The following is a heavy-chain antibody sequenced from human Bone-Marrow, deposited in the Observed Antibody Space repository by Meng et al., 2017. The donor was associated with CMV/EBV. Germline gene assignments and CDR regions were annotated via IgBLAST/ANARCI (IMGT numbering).Heavy chain of an antibody. D-gene: IGHD3-9*01. J-gene: IGHJ4*02. Sequence: GGSLRLSCAASGFNFDDYAMHWVRQAPGKGLEWVSSINWSSGYIGYADSVKGRFTISRDNAKNSLYLQMNSLRAEDTAVYYCAKLGAVPSDWLHYVYWGQGTLVTVSS. CDR2: INWSSGYI. CDR1: GFNFDDYA. V-gene: IGHV3-9*01. CDR3: AKLGAVPSDWLHYVY.